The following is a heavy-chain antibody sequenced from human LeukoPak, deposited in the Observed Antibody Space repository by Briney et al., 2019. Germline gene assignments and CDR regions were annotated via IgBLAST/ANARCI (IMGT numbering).Heavy chain of an antibody. CDR3: ANSPKSDY. CDR2: ITGSGGST. CDR1: GFTFSSYG. Sequence: GGSLRLSCAASGFTFSSYGMSWFRQAPGKGLEWLSAITGSGGSTYYADSVRGRFTISRDNSKNTLYLQMSSLRVEDTAVYYCANSPKSDYWGQGTLVTVSS. V-gene: IGHV3-23*01. J-gene: IGHJ4*02.